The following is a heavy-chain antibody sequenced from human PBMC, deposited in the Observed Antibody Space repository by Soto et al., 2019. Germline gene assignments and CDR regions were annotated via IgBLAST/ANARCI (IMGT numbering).Heavy chain of an antibody. V-gene: IGHV4-31*03. CDR1: GGSISSGGYY. CDR2: IYYSGST. Sequence: PSETLSLTCTVSGGSISSGGYYWSWIRQHPGKGLEWIGYIYYSGSTYYNPSLKSRVTISVDTSKNQFSLKLSSVTAADTAVYYCARASTAADFWSLSRPSTLDYWGQGTLVTVSS. D-gene: IGHD6-13*01. CDR3: ARASTAADFWSLSRPSTLDY. J-gene: IGHJ4*02.